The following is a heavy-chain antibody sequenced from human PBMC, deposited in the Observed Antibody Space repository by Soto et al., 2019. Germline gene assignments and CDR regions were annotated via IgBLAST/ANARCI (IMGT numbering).Heavy chain of an antibody. J-gene: IGHJ6*02. CDR3: ARVGIAADGIPFGHYYYYGMDV. CDR2: IYRSGST. Sequence: PSETLRLPCAVSGYSISGVDDWCWIRQPPGKGLAWLGIIYRSGSTYYNPSLTSRVTISLDTSKNQFSLKLSSVTAAGTALYYYARVGIAADGIPFGHYYYYGMDVWGQGTTVTVSS. V-gene: IGHV4-38-2*01. D-gene: IGHD6-13*01. CDR1: GYSISGVDD.